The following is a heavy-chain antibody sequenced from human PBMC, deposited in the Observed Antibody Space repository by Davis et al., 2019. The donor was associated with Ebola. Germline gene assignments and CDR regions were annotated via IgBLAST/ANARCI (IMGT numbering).Heavy chain of an antibody. J-gene: IGHJ4*02. CDR3: ARAATYYYDSSGYFSLDY. Sequence: MPGGSLRLSCTVSGGSISSYYWNWIRQSPGKGLEWIGYIYDSGSTYYSPSLKSRVTISLDTSKNQFSLKLSSVTAADTAVYYCARAATYYYDSSGYFSLDYWGQGTLVTVSS. V-gene: IGHV4-59*01. CDR2: IYDSGST. D-gene: IGHD3-22*01. CDR1: GGSISSYY.